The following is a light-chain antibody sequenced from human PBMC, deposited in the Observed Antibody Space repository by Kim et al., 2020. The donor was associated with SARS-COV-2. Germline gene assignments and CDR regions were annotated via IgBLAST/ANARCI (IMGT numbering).Light chain of an antibody. CDR2: TSS. CDR1: PGVDSAY. CDR3: QHYGSSPS. Sequence: LCPGENTTLSCRARPGVDSAYLGWYQQKPGQPPRLLMSTSSRRATGIPDRFSGSGSGTVFTLTIVRLEPEDFGVYYCQHYGSSPSFGRGTKVEI. J-gene: IGKJ4*02. V-gene: IGKV3-20*01.